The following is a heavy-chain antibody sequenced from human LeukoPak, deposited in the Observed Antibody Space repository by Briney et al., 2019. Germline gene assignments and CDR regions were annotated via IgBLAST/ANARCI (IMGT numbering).Heavy chain of an antibody. CDR1: GYTFTSYD. J-gene: IGHJ6*03. Sequence: GASVKVSCKASGYTFTSYDINWVRQATGQGLEWMGWMNPNSGNTGYAQKFQGRVTMTRNTSISTAYMQLSSLRSADTAVYYCARIAARPDPNYYYYMDVWGKGTTVTVSS. CDR2: MNPNSGNT. CDR3: ARIAARPDPNYYYYMDV. V-gene: IGHV1-8*01. D-gene: IGHD6-6*01.